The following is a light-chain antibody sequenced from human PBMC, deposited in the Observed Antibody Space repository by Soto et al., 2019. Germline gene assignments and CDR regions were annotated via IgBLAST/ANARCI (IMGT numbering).Light chain of an antibody. CDR3: QHGEN. J-gene: IGKJ1*01. CDR1: QNIGSY. CDR2: AAS. V-gene: IGKV1-39*01. Sequence: DIQMTQSPSSLSASVGDRVTITCRASQNIGSYLNWYQQKVGKAPTLLIYAASSLQSGVPSRFSGSGSGTDFTLTISSLQPEDFATYYCQHGENFGQGTHVEIK.